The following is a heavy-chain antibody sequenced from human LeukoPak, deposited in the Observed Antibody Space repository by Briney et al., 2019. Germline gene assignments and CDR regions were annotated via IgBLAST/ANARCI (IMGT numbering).Heavy chain of an antibody. CDR3: ARVSRGITSMNDY. J-gene: IGHJ4*02. CDR1: GVSISSSNSY. CDR2: IYYSGNT. D-gene: IGHD3-10*01. V-gene: IGHV4-39*01. Sequence: SETLSLTCTVSGVSISSSNSYWGWIRQPPGKGLEWIGSIYYSGNTYYNASLKSQVSISIDTSKNQFSLRLTSVTAADTAVYYYARVSRGITSMNDYWGQGTLVTVSS.